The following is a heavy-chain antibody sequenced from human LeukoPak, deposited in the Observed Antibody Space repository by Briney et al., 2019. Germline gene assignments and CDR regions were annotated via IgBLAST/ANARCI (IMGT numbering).Heavy chain of an antibody. V-gene: IGHV3-30*03. CDR1: GFTFSSYG. D-gene: IGHD6-13*01. J-gene: IGHJ6*02. CDR3: ARGMKQQLFYYYYGMDV. Sequence: GGSLRLSCAASGFTFSSYGIHWVRQAPGEGLEGVAVISYDGSNKFYADSVKGRFTISRDNAKNSLYLQMNSLRAEDTAVYYCARGMKQQLFYYYYGMDVWGQGTTVTVSS. CDR2: ISYDGSNK.